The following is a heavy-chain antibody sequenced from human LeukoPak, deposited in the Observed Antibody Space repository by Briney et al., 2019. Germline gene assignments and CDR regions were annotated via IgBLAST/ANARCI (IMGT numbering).Heavy chain of an antibody. J-gene: IGHJ4*02. D-gene: IGHD5-18*01. CDR1: GESISSHY. CDR3: ARARSGYSFGFIDY. V-gene: IGHV4-59*11. Sequence: SETLSLTCNVSGESISSHYWSWTRQSPGKGLEWIGYITNSGTTKFNPSLKSRVTMSVDTSKNQFSLKLSSVTAADTAVYYCARARSGYSFGFIDYWGQGTLVTVSS. CDR2: ITNSGTT.